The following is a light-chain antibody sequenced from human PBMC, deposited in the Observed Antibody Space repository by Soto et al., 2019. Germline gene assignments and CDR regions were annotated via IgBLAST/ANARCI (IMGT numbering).Light chain of an antibody. CDR3: QQRSNWPRT. CDR1: QSVSSY. V-gene: IGKV3-11*01. J-gene: IGKJ1*01. CDR2: DAS. Sequence: ELVLTQSPATLSLSPGERATLSGRASQSVSSYLAWYQQKPGQAPRLLIYDASNRATGIPARFSGSGSGTDFTLTISSLEHEEVAVYYCQQRSNWPRTFGQGTKVDIK.